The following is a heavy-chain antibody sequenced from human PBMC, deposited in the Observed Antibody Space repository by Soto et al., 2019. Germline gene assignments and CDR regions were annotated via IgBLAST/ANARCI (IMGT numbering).Heavy chain of an antibody. D-gene: IGHD2-2*01. Sequence: QVQLVQSGAEVKKPGASVKVSCKASGYTFTSYGINWVRQAPGQGLEWMGWISGYNGHTNYAQNLQGRVTMTTDTSARPAYMELRNLRSDDTAVYYCARDGAAMVTPHYYYYGMDVWGQGTTVTVSS. CDR3: ARDGAAMVTPHYYYYGMDV. CDR2: ISGYNGHT. V-gene: IGHV1-18*01. J-gene: IGHJ6*02. CDR1: GYTFTSYG.